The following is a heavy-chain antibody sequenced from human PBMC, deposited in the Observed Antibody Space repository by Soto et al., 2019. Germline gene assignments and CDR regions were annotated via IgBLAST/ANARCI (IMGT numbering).Heavy chain of an antibody. V-gene: IGHV3-48*02. CDR1: GFTFSNYA. J-gene: IGHJ4*02. CDR2: ISSSSNTI. D-gene: IGHD5-12*01. Sequence: EVQLVESGGGLVQPGGSLRLSCAASGFTFSNYAMDWVRQAPGKGLEWVSYISSSSNTIYYADSVKGRFTISRDNAKSSLYLQMNSLRDEDPAVYYCVREGREYRGVDPDYWGQGTLVTVSS. CDR3: VREGREYRGVDPDY.